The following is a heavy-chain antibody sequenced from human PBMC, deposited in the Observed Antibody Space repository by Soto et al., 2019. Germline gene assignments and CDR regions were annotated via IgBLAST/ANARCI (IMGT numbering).Heavy chain of an antibody. V-gene: IGHV1-24*01. CDR2: FDPEDGET. CDR1: GYTLTELS. D-gene: IGHD2-2*01. Sequence: ASVKVSCKVSGYTLTELSMHWVRQAPGKGLEWMGGFDPEDGETIYAQKFQGRVTMTEDTSTDTAYMELSSLRSEDTAVYYCATDIPAADDTLYYYYGMDVWGQGTTVTVSS. J-gene: IGHJ6*02. CDR3: ATDIPAADDTLYYYYGMDV.